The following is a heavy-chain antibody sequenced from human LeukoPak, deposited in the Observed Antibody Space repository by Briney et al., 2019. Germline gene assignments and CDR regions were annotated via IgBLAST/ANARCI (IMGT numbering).Heavy chain of an antibody. D-gene: IGHD3-10*01. CDR1: GYSFSSYE. CDR3: VRLFVQEPSGWFDP. CDR2: MNPSSGNT. J-gene: IGHJ5*02. Sequence: ASVKVSCKTSGYSFSSYEINWVRQPPGQGLEWMGWMNPSSGNTAYAQKFQGRITMTRDASIRTAYMELNSLRSEDTAVYYCVRLFVQEPSGWFDPWGQGTLVTVS. V-gene: IGHV1-8*01.